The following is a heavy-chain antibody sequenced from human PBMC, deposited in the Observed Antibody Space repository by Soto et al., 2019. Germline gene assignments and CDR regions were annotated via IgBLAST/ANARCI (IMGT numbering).Heavy chain of an antibody. D-gene: IGHD5-18*01. CDR3: ARVSGYSYGFPTEY. V-gene: IGHV4-30-4*01. CDR2: IYYSGST. CDR1: GGSISSGDYY. Sequence: PSETLSLTCTVSGGSISSGDYYWSWIRQPPGKGLEWIGYIYYSGSTYYNPSLKSRVTISVDTSKNQFSLKLSSVTAADTAVYYCARVSGYSYGFPTEYWGQGTLVTVSS. J-gene: IGHJ4*02.